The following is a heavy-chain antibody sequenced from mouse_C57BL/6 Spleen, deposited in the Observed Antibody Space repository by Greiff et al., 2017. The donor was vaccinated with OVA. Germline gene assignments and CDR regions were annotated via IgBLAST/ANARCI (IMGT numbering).Heavy chain of an antibody. CDR3: ARFSTTVVATDIDY. J-gene: IGHJ2*01. CDR2: IYPRSGNT. D-gene: IGHD1-1*01. CDR1: GYTFTSSG. V-gene: IGHV1-81*01. Sequence: QVQLKQSGAELARPGASVKLSCKASGYTFTSSGLSWVKQRTGQGLEWIGEIYPRSGNTYYNEKFKGKATLTADKSSSTAYMELRSLTSEDSAVYFCARFSTTVVATDIDYWGQGTTLTVSS.